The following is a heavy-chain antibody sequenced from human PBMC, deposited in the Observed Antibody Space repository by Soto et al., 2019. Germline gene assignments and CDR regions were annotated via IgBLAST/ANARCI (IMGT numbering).Heavy chain of an antibody. J-gene: IGHJ4*02. V-gene: IGHV4-39*01. Sequence: QLQLQESGPGLVKPSETLSLTCTVSGGSISSSSYYWGWIRQPPGKGLEWIGSIYYSGSTYYNPSLKRRVTISVDTSKNQFSLKLSSVTAADTAVYYCARRTASDGGVPYWGQGTLVTVSS. D-gene: IGHD2-8*02. CDR2: IYYSGST. CDR1: GGSISSSSYY. CDR3: ARRTASDGGVPY.